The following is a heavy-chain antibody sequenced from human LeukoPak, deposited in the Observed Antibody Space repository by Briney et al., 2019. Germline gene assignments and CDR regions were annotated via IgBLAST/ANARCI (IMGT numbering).Heavy chain of an antibody. V-gene: IGHV1-3*01. CDR1: GYTFTSYA. CDR3: ARVLNYYDSSGYYPFDY. J-gene: IGHJ4*02. D-gene: IGHD3-22*01. CDR2: INAGNGNT. Sequence: ASVKVSCQASGYTFTSYAMHWVRQAPGQRLEWMGWINAGNGNTKYSQKFQGRVTITRDTSASTAYMELSSLRSEDTAVYYCARVLNYYDSSGYYPFDYWGQGTLVTVSS.